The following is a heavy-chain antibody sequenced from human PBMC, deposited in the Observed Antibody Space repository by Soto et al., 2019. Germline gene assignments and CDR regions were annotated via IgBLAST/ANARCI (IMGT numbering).Heavy chain of an antibody. V-gene: IGHV1-69*08. CDR2: IIPILGIA. Sequence: QVQLVQSGAEVKKPGSSVKVSCKASGGTFSSYTISWVRQAPGQGLEWMGRIIPILGIANYAQKFQGRVTIPAEKSTSTGYMELSSLRAEDTGVYYCARDGVTVDRGVKTGYYYYYMDVWGKGTTVTVSS. J-gene: IGHJ6*03. CDR1: GGTFSSYT. D-gene: IGHD3-10*01. CDR3: ARDGVTVDRGVKTGYYYYYMDV.